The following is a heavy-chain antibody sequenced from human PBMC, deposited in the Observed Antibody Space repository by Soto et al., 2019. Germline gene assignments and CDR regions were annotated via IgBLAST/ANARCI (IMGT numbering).Heavy chain of an antibody. D-gene: IGHD3-10*01. Sequence: ASVKVSCKASGGTFSSYTISWVRQAPGQGLEWMGRIIPILGIANYAQKFQGRVTITADKSTRTAYIELSSVRSEDTAVYYCARAPTYYYGSGSPDWFDPWGQGTLVTVSS. CDR1: GGTFSSYT. V-gene: IGHV1-69*02. J-gene: IGHJ5*02. CDR2: IIPILGIA. CDR3: ARAPTYYYGSGSPDWFDP.